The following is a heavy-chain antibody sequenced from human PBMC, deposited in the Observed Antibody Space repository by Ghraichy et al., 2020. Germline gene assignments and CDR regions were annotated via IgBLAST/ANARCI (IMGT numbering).Heavy chain of an antibody. CDR3: ARLPFSSRGWFDP. D-gene: IGHD6-13*01. CDR1: GGSLSSSGYY. J-gene: IGHJ5*02. CDR2: IYYGGTT. Sequence: QTLSLTCTVSGGSLSSSGYYWGWIRQPPGKGLEWIGSIYYGGTTYYNPSLQSRVTISVDTSKNQFSLRLSSVTAADTAVFYCARLPFSSRGWFDPWGQGTLVTVSA. V-gene: IGHV4-39*01.